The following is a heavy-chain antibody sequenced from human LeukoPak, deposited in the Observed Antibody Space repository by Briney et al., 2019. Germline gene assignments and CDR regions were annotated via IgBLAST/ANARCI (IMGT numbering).Heavy chain of an antibody. D-gene: IGHD2-2*01. CDR1: GFALSSYE. CDR3: ASRDSTMWGSAPDY. V-gene: IGHV3-48*03. CDR2: ISSDGNVI. J-gene: IGHJ4*02. Sequence: GGSLRLSCAASGFALSSYEMNWVRQAPGKGLEWVSYISSDGNVIYYADSVKGRFTISRDNAKNSLYLQMNSLRVEDTAIYYCASRDSTMWGSAPDYWGQGTLVTVSS.